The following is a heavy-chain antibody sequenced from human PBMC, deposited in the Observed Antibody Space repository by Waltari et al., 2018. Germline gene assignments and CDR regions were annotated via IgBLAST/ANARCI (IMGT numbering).Heavy chain of an antibody. J-gene: IGHJ6*02. Sequence: QLQLQESGPGLVKHSETLSLTCTVSGGSISSSSYYWGWIRQPPGKGLEWIGSIYYSGSNYYTRSLRGLVTISVYTSKIQFSLKLCSVTAADTAVYYCARDRYSSSWSYYYGMDVWGQGTTVTVSS. CDR1: GGSISSSSYY. CDR2: IYYSGSN. V-gene: IGHV4-39*07. CDR3: ARDRYSSSWSYYYGMDV. D-gene: IGHD6-13*01.